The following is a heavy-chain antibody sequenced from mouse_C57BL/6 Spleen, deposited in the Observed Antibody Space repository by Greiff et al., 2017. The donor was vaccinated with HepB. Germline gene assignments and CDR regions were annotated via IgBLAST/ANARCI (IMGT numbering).Heavy chain of an antibody. J-gene: IGHJ4*01. CDR3: ARDDGSPYAMDY. D-gene: IGHD2-3*01. Sequence: EVKLVESGPGLVKPSQSLSLTCSVTGYSITSGYYWNWIRQFPGNKLEWMGYISYDGSNNYNPSLKNRISITRDTSKNQFFLKLNSVTTEDTATYYCARDDGSPYAMDYWGQGTSVTVSS. V-gene: IGHV3-6*01. CDR1: GYSITSGYY. CDR2: ISYDGSN.